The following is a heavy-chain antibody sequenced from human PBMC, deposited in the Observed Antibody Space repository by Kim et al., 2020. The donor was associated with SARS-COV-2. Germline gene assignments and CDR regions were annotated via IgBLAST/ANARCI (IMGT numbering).Heavy chain of an antibody. CDR2: IYPGDSDT. J-gene: IGHJ3*02. CDR3: ASTVHCSGGSCPINAFDI. Sequence: GESLKISCKGSGYSFTSYWIGWVRQMPGKGLEWMGIIYPGDSDTRYSPSFQGQVTISADKSISTAYLQWSSLKASDTAMYYCASTVHCSGGSCPINAFDIWGQGTMVTVSS. V-gene: IGHV5-51*01. CDR1: GYSFTSYW. D-gene: IGHD2-15*01.